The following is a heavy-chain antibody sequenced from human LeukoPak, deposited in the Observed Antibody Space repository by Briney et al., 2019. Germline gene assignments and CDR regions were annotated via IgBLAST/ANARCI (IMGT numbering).Heavy chain of an antibody. CDR2: ISTSSSYI. CDR1: GFTFSSYS. D-gene: IGHD6-13*01. Sequence: GGSLRLSCAASGFTFSSYSMNWVRQAPGKGLEWVSSISTSSSYINYADSVKGRFTISRDNAKNSLYLQMNSLRAEDTAVYYCAKSQIAAPADYWGQGTLVTVSS. CDR3: AKSQIAAPADY. V-gene: IGHV3-21*04. J-gene: IGHJ4*02.